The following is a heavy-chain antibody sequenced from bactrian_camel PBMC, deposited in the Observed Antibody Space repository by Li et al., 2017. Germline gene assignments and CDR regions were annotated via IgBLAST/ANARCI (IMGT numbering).Heavy chain of an antibody. CDR1: ELIVGDIC. J-gene: IGHJ4*01. CDR2: IVSDGRT. Sequence: QLVESGGGSVQAGGSLRLSCAASELIVGDICMGWFRQGAGKEREGVGIIVSDGRTALADSVEGRFAISRDDAKNTLYLQMNSLKPEDTAVYYCAAQYCRGSSLSTLLHSPAFFLLGPGDPGHRL. D-gene: IGHD2*01. V-gene: IGHV3S55*01. CDR3: AAQYCRGSSLSTLLHSPAFFL.